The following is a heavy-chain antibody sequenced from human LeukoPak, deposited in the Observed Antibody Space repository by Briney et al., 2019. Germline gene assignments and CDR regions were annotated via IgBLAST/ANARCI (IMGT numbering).Heavy chain of an antibody. V-gene: IGHV1-2*02. CDR3: ARINYRPIIKFFDF. D-gene: IGHD4-11*01. CDR2: INSDTAVT. J-gene: IGHJ4*02. Sequence: ASVKVSCKASGYTFTGCYMHWARQAPGQGLEWMGWINSDTAVTNYAQNFQGRVTLTRDTSISTTYLELSSLRSDDTAVYYCARINYRPIIKFFDFWGQGTLVTVSS. CDR1: GYTFTGCY.